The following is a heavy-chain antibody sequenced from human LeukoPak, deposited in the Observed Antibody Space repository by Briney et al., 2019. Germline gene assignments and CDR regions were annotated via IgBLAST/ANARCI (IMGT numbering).Heavy chain of an antibody. D-gene: IGHD1-26*01. CDR1: GFTFYNSG. V-gene: IGHV3-23*01. J-gene: IGHJ4*02. CDR2: ISGSGGTT. CDR3: AIEQWELKY. Sequence: PGGSLRLSCAASGFTFYNSGMGWVRQAPGKGLEWVSAISGSGGTTYYADSVKGRFTISRDDSKNTLYLQMNSLRAEGTAVYYCAIEQWELKYWGQGTLVTVSS.